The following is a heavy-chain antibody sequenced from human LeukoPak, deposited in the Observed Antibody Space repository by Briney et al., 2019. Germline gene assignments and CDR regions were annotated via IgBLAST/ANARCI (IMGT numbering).Heavy chain of an antibody. CDR2: INHSGST. V-gene: IGHV4-34*08. Sequence: GSLRLSCAASGFTFSDYYMSWIRQPPGKGLEWIGEINHSGSTNYNPSLKSRVTISVDTSKNRFSLKLSSVTAADTAVYYCASRYTRTPPHYYYYYMDVWGKGTTVTVSS. J-gene: IGHJ6*03. CDR3: ASRYTRTPPHYYYYYMDV. CDR1: GFTFSDYY. D-gene: IGHD2-2*01.